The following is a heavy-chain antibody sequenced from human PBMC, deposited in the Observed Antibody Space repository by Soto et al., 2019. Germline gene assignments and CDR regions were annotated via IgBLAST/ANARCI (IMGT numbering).Heavy chain of an antibody. J-gene: IGHJ4*02. CDR2: ISYDGSNK. Sequence: QVQLVESGGGVVQPGRSLRLSCAASGFTFSSYGMHWVRQAPGKGLEWVAVISYDGSNKYYADSVKGRFTISRDNSKNPLYLQMNSLRAEDTAVYYCAPWFGAFDYWCQVTLVTVSS. V-gene: IGHV3-30*03. CDR1: GFTFSSYG. CDR3: APWFGAFDY. D-gene: IGHD3-10*01.